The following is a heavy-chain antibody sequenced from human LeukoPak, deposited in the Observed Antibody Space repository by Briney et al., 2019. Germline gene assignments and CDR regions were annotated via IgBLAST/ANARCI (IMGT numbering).Heavy chain of an antibody. J-gene: IGHJ4*02. CDR1: EFVFSDYY. V-gene: IGHV3-11*01. CDR2: ISSGGDTK. CDR3: AREMGGDYGSGTFFDL. Sequence: PGGSLRLSCAASEFVFSDYYMSWVRQAPGKGLEWVSYISSGGDTKYYADSVKGRFNISRDNAKNSLYLQMNNLRAEDTAVYYCAREMGGDYGSGTFFDLWGQGNMVTVSS. D-gene: IGHD3-10*01.